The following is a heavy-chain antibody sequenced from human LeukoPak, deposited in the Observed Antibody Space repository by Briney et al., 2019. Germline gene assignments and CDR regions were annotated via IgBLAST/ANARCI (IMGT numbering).Heavy chain of an antibody. CDR2: IDYRGST. CDR1: GGSISNNDYY. CDR3: ARKLGYFQH. Sequence: PSETLSLTCTVSGGSISNNDYYWGWVRQPPGKALEWIASIDYRGSTYYKPSLRSRVTISVDTSKNQFSLKLISVTAADTAIYYCARKLGYFQHWGQGTLVTVSS. V-gene: IGHV4-39*07. D-gene: IGHD3-16*01. J-gene: IGHJ1*01.